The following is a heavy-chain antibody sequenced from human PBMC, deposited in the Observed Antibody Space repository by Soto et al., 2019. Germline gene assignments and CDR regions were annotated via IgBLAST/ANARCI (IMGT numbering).Heavy chain of an antibody. Sequence: SETLSLTCTLSGGSISSYYWSWIRQPAGKGLEWIGRIYTSGSTNYNPSLKSRVTMSVDTSKNQFSLKLSSVTAADTAVYYCATRTTLIDYGMDVWGHGTTVTVSS. D-gene: IGHD1-7*01. CDR2: IYTSGST. CDR1: GGSISSYY. V-gene: IGHV4-4*07. J-gene: IGHJ6*02. CDR3: ATRTTLIDYGMDV.